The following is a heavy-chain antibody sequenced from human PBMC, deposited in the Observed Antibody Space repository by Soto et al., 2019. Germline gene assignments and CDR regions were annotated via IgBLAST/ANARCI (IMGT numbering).Heavy chain of an antibody. V-gene: IGHV3-48*03. Sequence: GGSLRRSCAASGFTLGSATMDWVRQAPRKGLEWVSYIGGSGTPIYYADSVKGRFTSSKDNAQNSLYLQMKSLRAEDTAVYYCARDLMGYAMDVWGQGTKVTVSS. D-gene: IGHD2-8*01. CDR2: IGGSGTPI. CDR3: ARDLMGYAMDV. CDR1: GFTLGSAT. J-gene: IGHJ6*02.